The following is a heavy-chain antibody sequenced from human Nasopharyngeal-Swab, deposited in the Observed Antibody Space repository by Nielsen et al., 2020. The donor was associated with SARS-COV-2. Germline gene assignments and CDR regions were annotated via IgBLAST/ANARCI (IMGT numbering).Heavy chain of an antibody. Sequence: GESLKISCAASGFTFSSYAMSWVRQAPGKGLEWVSAISGSGGSTYYADSVKGRFTISRDNSKNTLYLQMNSLRAEDTAVYYCAKVPGHKYYYYGMDVWGQGTTVTVSS. CDR3: AKVPGHKYYYYGMDV. J-gene: IGHJ6*02. V-gene: IGHV3-23*01. CDR2: ISGSGGST. CDR1: GFTFSSYA.